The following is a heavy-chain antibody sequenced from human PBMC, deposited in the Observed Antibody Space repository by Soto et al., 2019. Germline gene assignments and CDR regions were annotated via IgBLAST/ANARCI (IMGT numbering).Heavy chain of an antibody. Sequence: QVQLVQSGPEVRKPGASVKVSCKASGYIFSRYGISWVRQAPGQGLEWMAWISGYNGNTKFGERVQGRVNVTTDTSTSTAYMELRGLRSDDTAVYYCAREAAAERNYSGLDVWGQGTKVIVSS. CDR3: AREAAAERNYSGLDV. J-gene: IGHJ6*02. D-gene: IGHD6-13*01. CDR2: ISGYNGNT. CDR1: GYIFSRYG. V-gene: IGHV1-18*04.